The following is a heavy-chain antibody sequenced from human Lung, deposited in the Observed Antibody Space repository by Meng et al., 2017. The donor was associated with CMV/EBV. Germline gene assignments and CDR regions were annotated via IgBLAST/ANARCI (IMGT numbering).Heavy chain of an antibody. D-gene: IGHD3-22*01. CDR3: ARTRYDSSGYDAYYYYAMDV. V-gene: IGHV1-69*05. CDR2: IIPIFGTA. Sequence: SVXVSXKASGGNFGTYAISWVRQAPGQGLEWMGGIIPIFGTASFAQKFQGRVTITTDESTAYMELSSLRSEDAAVYYCARTRYDSSGYDAYYYYAMDVWGQGTXVTVYS. CDR1: GGNFGTYA. J-gene: IGHJ6*02.